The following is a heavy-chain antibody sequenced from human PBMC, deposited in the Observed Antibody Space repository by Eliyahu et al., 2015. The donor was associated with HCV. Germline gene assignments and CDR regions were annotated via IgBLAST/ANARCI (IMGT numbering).Heavy chain of an antibody. J-gene: IGHJ4*02. Sequence: QITLKESGPTLVKPMETLTLTCTVXGFSXXAXGXYVGWVRQPPGEALEWLALIYWDDTERYRPSLMSRLTITKDPSKNQVVLTMINLDPVDTGTYYCALGSTADGYFDYWGQGTLVAVPS. CDR2: IYWDDTE. V-gene: IGHV2-5*02. CDR1: GFSXXAXGXY. CDR3: ALGSTADGYFDY. D-gene: IGHD7-27*01.